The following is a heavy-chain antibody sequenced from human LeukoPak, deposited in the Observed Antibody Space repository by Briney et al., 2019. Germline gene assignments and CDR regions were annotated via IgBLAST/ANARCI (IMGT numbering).Heavy chain of an antibody. J-gene: IGHJ4*02. D-gene: IGHD1-26*01. V-gene: IGHV3-23*01. CDR2: ISGSGGST. CDR1: GFTFFNYA. Sequence: PGGSLRLSCAASGFTFFNYAMSWVRQSPGKGLEWVSIISGSGGSTYYADSVKGRFTISRDNSKNTLYLQMNSLRAEDTAVYYCAKDRSSGSYWPNFDYWGQGTLVTVSS. CDR3: AKDRSSGSYWPNFDY.